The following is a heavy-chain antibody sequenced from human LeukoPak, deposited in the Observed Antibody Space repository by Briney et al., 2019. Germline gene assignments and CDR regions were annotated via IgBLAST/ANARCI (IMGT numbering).Heavy chain of an antibody. CDR3: AKASSGYYYSPDY. Sequence: GGSLKLSCAASGFTFNTYGMHWVRQAPGKGLEWVAFIRFDGTNKYYADSVEGRFTISRDNSKNTLYLQMNSLRAEDTAVYYCAKASSGYYYSPDYWGQGTLVTVSS. J-gene: IGHJ4*02. D-gene: IGHD3-22*01. V-gene: IGHV3-30*02. CDR1: GFTFNTYG. CDR2: IRFDGTNK.